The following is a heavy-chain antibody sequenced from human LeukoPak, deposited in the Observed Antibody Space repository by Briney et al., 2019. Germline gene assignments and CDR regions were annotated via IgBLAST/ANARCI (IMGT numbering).Heavy chain of an antibody. CDR1: GGSISSYY. Sequence: PSETLSLTRTVSGGSISSYYWSWIRQPAGKGLEWIGRIYTSGSTNYNPSLESRVTMSVDTSKNQFSLKLSSVTAADTAVYYCARDRVWESDAFDIWGQGTMVTVSS. J-gene: IGHJ3*02. D-gene: IGHD5/OR15-5a*01. CDR3: ARDRVWESDAFDI. V-gene: IGHV4-4*07. CDR2: IYTSGST.